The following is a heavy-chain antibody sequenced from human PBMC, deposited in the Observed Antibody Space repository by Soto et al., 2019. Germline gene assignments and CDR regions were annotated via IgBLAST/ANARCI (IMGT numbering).Heavy chain of an antibody. V-gene: IGHV3-9*01. CDR3: AKGIWELLGLCDY. J-gene: IGHJ4*02. Sequence: GGSLRLSCAASGFTFDDYAMHWVRQAPGKGLEWVSGISWNSGSIGYADSVKGRFTISRDNAKNSLYLQMNSLRAEDTALYYCAKGIWELLGLCDYRGQGTLVTVSS. CDR1: GFTFDDYA. D-gene: IGHD1-26*01. CDR2: ISWNSGSI.